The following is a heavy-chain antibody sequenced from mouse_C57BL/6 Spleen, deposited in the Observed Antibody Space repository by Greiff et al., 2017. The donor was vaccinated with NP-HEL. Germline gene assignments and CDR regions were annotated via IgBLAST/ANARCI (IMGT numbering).Heavy chain of an antibody. CDR2: ILPGSGST. V-gene: IGHV1-9*01. J-gene: IGHJ4*01. Sequence: VKLQESGAELMKPGASVKLSCKATGYTFTGYWIEWVKQRPGHGLEWIGEILPGSGSTNYNEKFKGKATFTADTSSNTAYMQLRSPTTEDSAIYYSSICAASYAMDYWGQGTSVTVSS. CDR3: SICAASYAMDY. CDR1: GYTFTGYW. D-gene: IGHD6-5*01.